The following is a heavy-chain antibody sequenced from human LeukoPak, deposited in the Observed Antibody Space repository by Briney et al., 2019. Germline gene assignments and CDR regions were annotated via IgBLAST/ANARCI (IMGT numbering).Heavy chain of an antibody. CDR2: ISSSSSYI. V-gene: IGHV3-21*01. D-gene: IGHD3-3*01. CDR3: ARDSLMNYDFWSGYTN. J-gene: IGHJ4*02. CDR1: GFTFSSYS. Sequence: GGSLRLSCAASGFTFSSYSMNWVRQAPGKGLEWVSSISSSSSYIYYADSVKGRFTISRDNAKNSLYLQMNSLRAEDTAVYYCARDSLMNYDFWSGYTNWGQGTLVTVSS.